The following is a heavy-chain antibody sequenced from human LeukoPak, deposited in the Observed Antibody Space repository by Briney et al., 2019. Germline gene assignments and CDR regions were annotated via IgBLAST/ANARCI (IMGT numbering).Heavy chain of an antibody. V-gene: IGHV1-46*01. CDR3: ASGLGYCSSTSCYGVQH. J-gene: IGHJ1*01. D-gene: IGHD2-2*01. CDR2: INPSGGST. CDR1: GYTFTSYY. Sequence: ASVKVSCKASGYTFTSYYMHWVRQAPGHGLEWMGIINPSGGSTSYAQKFQGRVTMTRDMSTSTVYMELSSLRSEDTAVYYCASGLGYCSSTSCYGVQHWGQGTLVTVSS.